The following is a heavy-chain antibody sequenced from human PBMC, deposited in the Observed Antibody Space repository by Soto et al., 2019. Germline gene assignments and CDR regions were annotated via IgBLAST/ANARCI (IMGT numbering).Heavy chain of an antibody. J-gene: IGHJ4*02. CDR1: GVTFSTYA. CDR3: AFGSAIPPFDY. Sequence: EVQLLESGGGLVQPGGSLRLSCAASGVTFSTYAMSWVRQAPGKGLEWVSVISGSGGDTYYADSVKGRFTISRDNSKNTLYLQINSLRAEDTAVYYCAFGSAIPPFDYWGQGTLVTVSS. D-gene: IGHD3-10*01. CDR2: ISGSGGDT. V-gene: IGHV3-23*01.